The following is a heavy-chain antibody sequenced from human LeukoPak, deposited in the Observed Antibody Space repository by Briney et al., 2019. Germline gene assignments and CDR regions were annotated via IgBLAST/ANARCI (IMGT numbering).Heavy chain of an antibody. CDR2: INHSGST. J-gene: IGHJ1*01. CDR1: GGSISSYY. CDR3: ARRLIGYCSGGSCYSGYFQH. V-gene: IGHV4-34*01. Sequence: KPSETLSLTCTVSGGSISSYYWSWIRQPPGKGLEWIGEINHSGSTNYNPSLKSRVTISVDTSKNQFSLKLSSVTAADTAVYYCARRLIGYCSGGSCYSGYFQHWGQGTLVTVSS. D-gene: IGHD2-15*01.